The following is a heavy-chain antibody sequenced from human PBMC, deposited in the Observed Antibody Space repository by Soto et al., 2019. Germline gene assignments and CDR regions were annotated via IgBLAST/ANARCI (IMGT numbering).Heavy chain of an antibody. CDR1: GFTFSSYW. J-gene: IGHJ5*02. CDR2: IKQDGSEK. D-gene: IGHD2-2*01. Sequence: EVQLVESGGGLVQPAGSLRLSCAASGFTFSSYWMSWVRQAPGKGLEWVANIKQDGSEKYYVDSVKGRFTISRDNAKNSLYLQMNRLRAEDTAVYYCARENIVVVPAAIFWFDPWGQGTLVTVSS. V-gene: IGHV3-7*01. CDR3: ARENIVVVPAAIFWFDP.